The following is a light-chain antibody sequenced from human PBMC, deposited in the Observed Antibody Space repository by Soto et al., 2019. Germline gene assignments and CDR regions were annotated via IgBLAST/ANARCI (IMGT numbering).Light chain of an antibody. J-gene: IGKJ1*01. CDR3: QQYNTWPPWT. V-gene: IGKV3-15*01. CDR2: SAS. Sequence: ELVMTQSPATLSVYPGERATLSCRASQSVSSNLAWYQQKPGQAPRLLIYSASTRATGIPARFSGSGSGTEFTLTISSLQSEDFAVYYCQQYNTWPPWTFGQGTKVDIK. CDR1: QSVSSN.